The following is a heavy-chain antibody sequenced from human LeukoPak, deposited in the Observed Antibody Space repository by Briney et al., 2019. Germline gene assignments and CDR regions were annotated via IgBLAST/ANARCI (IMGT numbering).Heavy chain of an antibody. CDR1: GYTLTELS. Sequence: ASVKVSCKVSGYTLTELSMHWVRQAPGKGLEWMGGFYPEDGETIYAQKFKGRVTMTEDTSTDTAYMELSSLRSEDTAVYYCATRRPNYDILTGYYRNYFDYWGQGTLVTVSS. D-gene: IGHD3-9*01. V-gene: IGHV1-24*01. J-gene: IGHJ4*02. CDR3: ATRRPNYDILTGYYRNYFDY. CDR2: FYPEDGET.